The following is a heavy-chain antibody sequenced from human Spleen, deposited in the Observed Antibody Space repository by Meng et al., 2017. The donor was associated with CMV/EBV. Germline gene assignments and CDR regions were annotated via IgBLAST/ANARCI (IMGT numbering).Heavy chain of an antibody. D-gene: IGHD4-11*01. CDR2: ILPIFGTA. V-gene: IGHV1-69*05. J-gene: IGHJ5*02. CDR1: GYSFTSYW. Sequence: KISCKGSGYSFTSYWIGWVRQAPGQGLEWMGGILPIFGTANYAQRLQGRVTITTDESTNTAYMELRRLRYEDTAMYYCAREGGLGTTRIFDPWGQGTLVTVSS. CDR3: AREGGLGTTRIFDP.